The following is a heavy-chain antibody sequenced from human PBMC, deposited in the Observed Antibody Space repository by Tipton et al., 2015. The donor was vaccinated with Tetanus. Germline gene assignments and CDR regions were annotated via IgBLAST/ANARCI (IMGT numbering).Heavy chain of an antibody. V-gene: IGHV4-38-2*01. CDR1: GYSISSGYY. CDR2: IFHSGSP. Sequence: TLSLTCAVSGYSISSGYYWGWIRQPPGKGLEWIGSIFHSGSPYYNPSLKSRVTISVDTSKNHVSLKLSSVTAADTAVYYCARWGTYYYDSSGNYYFDYWGQGTLVTVSS. J-gene: IGHJ4*02. D-gene: IGHD3-22*01. CDR3: ARWGTYYYDSSGNYYFDY.